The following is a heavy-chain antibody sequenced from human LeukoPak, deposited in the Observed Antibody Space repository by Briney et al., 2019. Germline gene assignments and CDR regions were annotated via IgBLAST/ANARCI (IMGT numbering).Heavy chain of an antibody. CDR3: AREATGWFDP. Sequence: SVKVSCKASVGTYSSYAISWARQAPGQGLEWMGGIIPIFGTANYAQKFQGRVTITADESTSTAYMELSSLRSEDTAVYYCAREATGWFDPWGQGTLVTVSS. V-gene: IGHV1-69*13. CDR1: VGTYSSYA. J-gene: IGHJ5*02. CDR2: IIPIFGTA. D-gene: IGHD1-26*01.